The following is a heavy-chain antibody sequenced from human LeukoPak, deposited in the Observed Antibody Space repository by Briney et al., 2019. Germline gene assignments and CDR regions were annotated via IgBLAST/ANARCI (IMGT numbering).Heavy chain of an antibody. J-gene: IGHJ6*02. V-gene: IGHV1-2*02. CDR3: ARRPVSYSSSWTYGMDV. CDR1: GYTFTGYY. CDR2: INPNSGGT. Sequence: ASVKVSCKASGYTFTGYYMHWVRQASGQGLEWMGWINPNSGGTNYAQRFQGRVTMTRDTSISTAYMELSRLRSDDTAVYYCARRPVSYSSSWTYGMDVWGQGTTVTVSS. D-gene: IGHD6-13*01.